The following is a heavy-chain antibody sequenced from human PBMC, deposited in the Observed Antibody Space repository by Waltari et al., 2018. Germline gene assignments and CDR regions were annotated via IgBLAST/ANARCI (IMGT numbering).Heavy chain of an antibody. Sequence: QVQLVQSGAEVKKPGASVKVSCKASGYTFTSYGISWVRQAPGQGLEWMGWISAYNGNTNYAQKLQGRVTMTTDTSTSTAYMELRSLRSDDTAVYYCARGSYYDFWSGYRYYYYGMDVWGQGTTVIVSS. J-gene: IGHJ6*02. D-gene: IGHD3-3*01. CDR3: ARGSYYDFWSGYRYYYYGMDV. CDR2: ISAYNGNT. V-gene: IGHV1-18*01. CDR1: GYTFTSYG.